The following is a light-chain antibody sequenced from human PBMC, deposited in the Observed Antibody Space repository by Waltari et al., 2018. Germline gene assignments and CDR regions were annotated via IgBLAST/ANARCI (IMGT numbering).Light chain of an antibody. CDR3: LLYYGRSYV. Sequence: QTVVTQEPSLTVSPGGTITLTCAVNTGPVTSAFFPNWFQQKPGQPPSALIFNTDKRHSWTPGRFSGSLLGGKAALTLSAVQPEDEADYYCLLYYGRSYVFGSGTKVTVL. CDR1: TGPVTSAFF. CDR2: NTD. V-gene: IGLV7-43*01. J-gene: IGLJ1*01.